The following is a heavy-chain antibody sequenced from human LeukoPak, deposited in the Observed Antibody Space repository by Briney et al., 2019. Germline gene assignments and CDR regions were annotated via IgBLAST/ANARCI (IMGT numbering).Heavy chain of an antibody. Sequence: GASVKVSCKASGGTFSSYAISWVRQAPGQGLEWMGEIIPIFATANYAQKFQGRVTITADKSTRTAYMELSSLRSEDTAVYYCATIVATIIPPYYYYYMDVWGKGTTVTVSS. J-gene: IGHJ6*03. CDR3: ATIVATIIPPYYYYYMDV. V-gene: IGHV1-69*06. D-gene: IGHD5-12*01. CDR2: IIPIFATA. CDR1: GGTFSSYA.